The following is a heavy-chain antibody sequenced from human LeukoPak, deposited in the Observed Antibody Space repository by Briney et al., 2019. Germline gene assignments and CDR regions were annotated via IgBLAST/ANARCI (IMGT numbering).Heavy chain of an antibody. J-gene: IGHJ4*02. Sequence: GGSLRLSCAASGFTFSNYEMNWVRQAPGKGLEWVSYMSSSGKNLYYADSVKGRFTISRDKAQNSLYLQMNSLRAEDTAVYFCARSGTGVFDYWGQGTLVTVSS. V-gene: IGHV3-48*03. D-gene: IGHD3-10*01. CDR2: MSSSGKNL. CDR1: GFTFSNYE. CDR3: ARSGTGVFDY.